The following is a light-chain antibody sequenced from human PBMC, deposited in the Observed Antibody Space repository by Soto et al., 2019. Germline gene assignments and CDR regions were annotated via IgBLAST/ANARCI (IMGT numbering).Light chain of an antibody. CDR3: QQYGSSPYT. CDR2: GAS. CDR1: QSVSSNY. Sequence: ENVLTQSPGTLSLSPGERVTLSSRASQSVSSNYLAWYQQKPGQAPRLLIYGASVRATGIPDRFSGSGSGTDFTLTISRLEPEDFAVYYCQQYGSSPYTFGQGTKLEIK. V-gene: IGKV3-20*01. J-gene: IGKJ2*01.